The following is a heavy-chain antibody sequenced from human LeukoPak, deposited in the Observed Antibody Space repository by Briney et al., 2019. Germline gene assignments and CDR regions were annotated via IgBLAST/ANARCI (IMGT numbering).Heavy chain of an antibody. CDR2: IYSGGST. V-gene: IGHV3-53*01. D-gene: IGHD2-2*01. CDR1: GFTVSSNY. J-gene: IGHJ6*03. CDR3: ARVSKIVVVPAASPEYYYYMDV. Sequence: GGSLRLSCAASGFTVSSNYMGWVRQAPGKGLEWVSVIYSGGSTYYADSVKGRFTISRDNSKNTLYLQMNSLRAEDTAVYYCARVSKIVVVPAASPEYYYYMDVWGKGTTVTVSS.